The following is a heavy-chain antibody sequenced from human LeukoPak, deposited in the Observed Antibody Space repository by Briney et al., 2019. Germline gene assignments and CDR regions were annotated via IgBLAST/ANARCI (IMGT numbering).Heavy chain of an antibody. Sequence: SETLSLTCTVSGGSISSYYWGWIRQPPGKGLEWIGSIYCSGSTYYNPSLKSRVTISVDTSKNQLSLKLSSVTAADTAVYYCARHWLVQGVIFDNWFDPWGQGTLVTVSS. CDR2: IYCSGST. D-gene: IGHD3-10*01. CDR1: GGSISSYY. CDR3: ARHWLVQGVIFDNWFDP. V-gene: IGHV4-39*01. J-gene: IGHJ5*02.